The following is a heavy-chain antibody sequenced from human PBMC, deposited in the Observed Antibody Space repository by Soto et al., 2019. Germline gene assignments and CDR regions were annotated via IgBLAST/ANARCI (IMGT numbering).Heavy chain of an antibody. D-gene: IGHD1-1*01. CDR3: AKDKPGTTSFDC. V-gene: IGHV3-23*01. CDR1: GFTISSNA. Sequence: PGGSLRLSCAASGFTISSNAMYWVRQAPGKGLEWVSAISDRGDTTHYADSVKGRFTISRDTSKNTLYLQLNTLRADDTAVYYCAKDKPGTTSFDCWGQGTLVTVS. CDR2: ISDRGDTT. J-gene: IGHJ4*02.